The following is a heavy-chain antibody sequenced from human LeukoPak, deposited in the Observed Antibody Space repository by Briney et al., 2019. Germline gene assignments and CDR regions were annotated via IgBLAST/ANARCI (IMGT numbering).Heavy chain of an antibody. J-gene: IGHJ4*02. CDR2: ISGSGGST. V-gene: IGHV3-23*01. Sequence: PEGSLRLSCAASGFTFSSYAMSWVRQAPGKGLEWVSAISGSGGSTYYADSVKGRFTISRDNSKNTLYLQMNSLRAEDTAVYYCAKPYGDYVLRFYFDYWGQGTLVTVSS. CDR1: GFTFSSYA. D-gene: IGHD4-17*01. CDR3: AKPYGDYVLRFYFDY.